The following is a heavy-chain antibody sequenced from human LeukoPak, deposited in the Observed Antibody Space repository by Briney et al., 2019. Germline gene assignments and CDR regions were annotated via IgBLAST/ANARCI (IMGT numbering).Heavy chain of an antibody. V-gene: IGHV1-69*13. J-gene: IGHJ5*02. CDR2: IIPIFGTA. CDR3: ARERNYYGSGSYSWFDP. D-gene: IGHD3-10*01. CDR1: GGTFSSYA. Sequence: SVKVSCTASGGTFSSYAISWVRQAPGQGLEWMGGIIPIFGTANYAQKFQGRVTITADESTSTAYMELSSLRSEDTAVYYCARERNYYGSGSYSWFDPWGQGTLVTVSS.